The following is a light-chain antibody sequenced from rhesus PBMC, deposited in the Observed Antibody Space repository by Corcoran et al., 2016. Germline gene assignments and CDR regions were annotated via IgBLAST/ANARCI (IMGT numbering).Light chain of an antibody. CDR1: QGINTY. CDR3: LQYNSDPLT. V-gene: IGKV1-43*02. CDR2: GVS. Sequence: DIQMTQSPSSLSASVGDRVTITCRASQGINTYLNWYQQKQGKTPKRLIYGVSSLESGVPSRFSGSGSGTDFTLTISSLQPEDFATYYCLQYNSDPLTFGGGTKVEIK. J-gene: IGKJ4*01.